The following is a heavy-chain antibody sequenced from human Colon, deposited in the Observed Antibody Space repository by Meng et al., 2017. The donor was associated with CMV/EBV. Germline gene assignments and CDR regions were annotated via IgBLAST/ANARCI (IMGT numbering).Heavy chain of an antibody. CDR2: IFYTGTT. J-gene: IGHJ4*02. D-gene: IGHD6-6*01. V-gene: IGHV4-39*07. CDR1: GGSISSSSYY. CDR3: IRETTGSSSSY. Sequence: QLQLQGSGQGLVRPSETLSLTCTVSGGSISSSSYYWAWIRQPPGKGLEWIGSIFYTGTTYYKPSLKSRVTISVDTSKNQFSLKLSSVTAADTAVYYCIRETTGSSSSYWGQGTLVTVFS.